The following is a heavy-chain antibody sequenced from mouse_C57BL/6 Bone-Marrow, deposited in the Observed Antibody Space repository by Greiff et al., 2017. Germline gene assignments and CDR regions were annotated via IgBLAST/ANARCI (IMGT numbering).Heavy chain of an antibody. CDR2: ISNGGGSH. CDR3: ARHGGNYSWYFDV. V-gene: IGHV5-12*01. Sequence: EVKLQESGGGLVQPGGSLKLSCAASGFTFSDYYMYWVRQTPEKRLEWVAYISNGGGSHSYPDTVKGRFTFSRDKAEKTLYLQMIRLKSENTAMYYCARHGGNYSWYFDVWGTGTTVTVSS. D-gene: IGHD2-1*01. CDR1: GFTFSDYY. J-gene: IGHJ1*03.